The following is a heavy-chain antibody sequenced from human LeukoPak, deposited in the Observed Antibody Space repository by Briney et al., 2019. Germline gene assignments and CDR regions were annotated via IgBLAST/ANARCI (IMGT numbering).Heavy chain of an antibody. CDR2: ISCSGETT. V-gene: IGHV3-23*01. J-gene: IGHJ4*02. CDR3: AKTNGYFDQ. CDR1: GFTFSSYG. D-gene: IGHD2-8*01. Sequence: PGGSLRLSCAASGFTFSSYGMTWLRQTPSKGLEWVSAISCSGETTYYSDSVKGRFTISRDNSKNTLFLQMNSLRVEDAAMYYCAKTNGYFDQWGQGALVAVSS.